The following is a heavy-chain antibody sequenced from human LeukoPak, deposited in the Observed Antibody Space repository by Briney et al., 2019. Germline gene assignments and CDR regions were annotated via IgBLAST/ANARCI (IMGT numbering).Heavy chain of an antibody. CDR2: ISSSSSTI. J-gene: IGHJ6*02. CDR1: GFTFSSYS. V-gene: IGHV3-48*01. Sequence: GGSLRLSCAASGFTFSSYSMNWVRQAPGKGLEWVSYISSSSSTIYYADSVKGRFTISRDNAKNSLYLQTNSLRAEDTAVYYCARDYGYSSGWYRYYYYGMDVWGQGTTVTVSS. CDR3: ARDYGYSSGWYRYYYYGMDV. D-gene: IGHD6-19*01.